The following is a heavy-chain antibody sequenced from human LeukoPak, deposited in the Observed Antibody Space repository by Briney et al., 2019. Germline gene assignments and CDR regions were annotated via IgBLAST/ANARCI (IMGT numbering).Heavy chain of an antibody. CDR1: GFTFSSYG. CDR3: AKDWVVTPRVYYYYYMDV. D-gene: IGHD4-23*01. Sequence: GGSLRLSCAASGFTFSSYGTHWVRQAPGKGLEWVAFIRYDGSNKYYADSVKGRFTISRDNSKNTLYLQMNSLRAEDTAVYYCAKDWVVTPRVYYYYYMDVWGKGTTVTVSS. CDR2: IRYDGSNK. J-gene: IGHJ6*03. V-gene: IGHV3-30*02.